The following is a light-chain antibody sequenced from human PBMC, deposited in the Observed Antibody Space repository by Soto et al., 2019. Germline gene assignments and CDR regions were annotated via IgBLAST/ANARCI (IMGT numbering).Light chain of an antibody. V-gene: IGKV4-1*01. J-gene: IGKJ1*01. CDR2: WAS. CDR3: QQYYNAPQN. Sequence: DIVMTQSPDSLAVSLGERATINCKSSQTILYGPNNKNYLAWYQQKPGQPPKLLIYWASTRESGVPDRFSGSGSETDFTLTISSLQAEDVAVYCQQYYNAPQNFGQGTKVEIK. CDR1: QTILYGPNNKNY.